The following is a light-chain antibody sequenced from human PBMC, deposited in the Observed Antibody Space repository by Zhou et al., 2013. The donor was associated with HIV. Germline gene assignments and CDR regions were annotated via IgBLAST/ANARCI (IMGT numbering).Light chain of an antibody. V-gene: IGKV1-17*01. CDR3: LHNGRRTPKT. J-gene: IGKJ1*01. Sequence: QMSQSPSSLRASVGDRVTITCRASQGIGNDVNWYQHKSGEAPRRLIYAASNLQTGVPSRFSGRGHGTDFSLTISGLRSEDFATYFCLHNGRRTPKTFGQGTKV. CDR2: AAS. CDR1: QGIGND.